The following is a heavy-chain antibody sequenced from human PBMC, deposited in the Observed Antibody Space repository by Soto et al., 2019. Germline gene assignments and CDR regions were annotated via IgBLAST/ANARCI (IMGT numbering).Heavy chain of an antibody. D-gene: IGHD3-22*01. CDR3: ARGGSYYDSSGYYRGFGY. Sequence: VQLVQSGAEVKKPGSSVKVSCKASGGTFSSYAISWVRQAPGQGLEWMGGIIPIFGTANYAQKFQGRVTITADKSTSTAYMELSSLRSEDTAVYYCARGGSYYDSSGYYRGFGYWGQGTLVTVSS. J-gene: IGHJ4*02. CDR1: GGTFSSYA. V-gene: IGHV1-69*06. CDR2: IIPIFGTA.